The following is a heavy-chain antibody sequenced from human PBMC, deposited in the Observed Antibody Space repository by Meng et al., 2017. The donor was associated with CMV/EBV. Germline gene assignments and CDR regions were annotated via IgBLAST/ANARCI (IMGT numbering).Heavy chain of an antibody. CDR3: ARDPYDFWTSYYYGMDV. D-gene: IGHD3-3*01. CDR1: GFTFSSYS. CDR2: ISSSSSYI. J-gene: IGHJ6*02. Sequence: GESLKISCAASGFTFSSYSMNWVRQAPGKGLEWVSSISSSSSYIYYADSVKGRFTISRDNAKNSLYLQMNSLRAEDTAVYYCARDPYDFWTSYYYGMDVWGQGTTVTVSS. V-gene: IGHV3-21*01.